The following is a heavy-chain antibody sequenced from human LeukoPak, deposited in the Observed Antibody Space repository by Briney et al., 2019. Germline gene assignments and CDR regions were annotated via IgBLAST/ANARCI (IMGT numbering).Heavy chain of an antibody. CDR2: IYYSGST. CDR1: GGSISSYY. Sequence: SETLSLTCTVSGGSISSYYWSWIRQPPGKGLEWIGYIYYSGSTNYNPSLKSRVTISVDTSKNQFSLKLSSVTAADTAVYYCARYYWGYCSSTSCYGWFDPGGQGTLVTVSS. D-gene: IGHD2-2*01. V-gene: IGHV4-59*01. J-gene: IGHJ5*02. CDR3: ARYYWGYCSSTSCYGWFDP.